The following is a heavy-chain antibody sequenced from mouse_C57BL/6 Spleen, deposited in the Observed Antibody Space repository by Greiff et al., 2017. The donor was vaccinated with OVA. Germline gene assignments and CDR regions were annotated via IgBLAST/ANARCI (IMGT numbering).Heavy chain of an antibody. Sequence: QVQLQQPGAELVRPGTSVKLSCKASGYTFTSYWMHWVKQRPGQGLEWIGVIDPSDSYTNYNQKFKGKATLTVDTSSSTAYMQLSSLTSEDSAVYYCARSEGNFYYYAMDYWGQGTSVTVSS. D-gene: IGHD2-1*01. V-gene: IGHV1-59*01. CDR3: ARSEGNFYYYAMDY. CDR2: IDPSDSYT. CDR1: GYTFTSYW. J-gene: IGHJ4*01.